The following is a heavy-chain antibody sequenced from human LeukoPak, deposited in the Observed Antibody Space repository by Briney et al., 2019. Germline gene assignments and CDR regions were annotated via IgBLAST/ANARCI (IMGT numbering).Heavy chain of an antibody. V-gene: IGHV4-59*08. CDR2: IYYTGST. J-gene: IGHJ5*02. D-gene: IGHD1-26*01. CDR3: ARHLPVYSGSLKPGGWFDP. Sequence: SETLSLTCTVSGGAISSYYWTWFRQPPGKGLEWIGYIYYTGSTNYNPSLDSRVTISVDTSKNQFSLKLSSVTAADTAVYYCARHLPVYSGSLKPGGWFDPWGQGTLVTVSS. CDR1: GGAISSYY.